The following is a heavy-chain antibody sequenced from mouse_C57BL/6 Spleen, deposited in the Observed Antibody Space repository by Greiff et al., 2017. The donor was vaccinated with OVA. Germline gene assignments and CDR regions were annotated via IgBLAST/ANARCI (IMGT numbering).Heavy chain of an antibody. J-gene: IGHJ2*01. CDR1: GYTFTSYW. Sequence: QVQLQQPGAELVKPGASVKLSCKASGYTFTSYWMHWVKQRPGQGLEWIGMIYPNSGSTNYNEKFKSKATLTVDKSSSTAYMQLSSLTSEDSAVYYCAQITTVVYFDYWGQGTTLTVSS. D-gene: IGHD1-1*01. V-gene: IGHV1-64*01. CDR2: IYPNSGST. CDR3: AQITTVVYFDY.